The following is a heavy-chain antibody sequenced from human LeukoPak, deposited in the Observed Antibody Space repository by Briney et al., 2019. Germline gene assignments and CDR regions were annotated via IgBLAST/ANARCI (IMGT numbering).Heavy chain of an antibody. CDR2: ISYDGSNK. J-gene: IGHJ4*02. Sequence: GGSLRLSCAASGFTFSSYGMHWVRQAPGKGLKWVAVISYDGSNKYYADSVKGRLTISRDNSKNTLYLQMNSLRAEDTAVYYCAKDAQGFGGGFDYWGQGTLVTVSS. CDR3: AKDAQGFGGGFDY. V-gene: IGHV3-30*18. D-gene: IGHD3-10*01. CDR1: GFTFSSYG.